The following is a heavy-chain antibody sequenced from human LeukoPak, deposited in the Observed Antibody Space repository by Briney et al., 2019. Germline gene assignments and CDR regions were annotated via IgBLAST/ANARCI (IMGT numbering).Heavy chain of an antibody. D-gene: IGHD6-19*01. J-gene: IGHJ4*02. CDR3: ARVGSSGWSFDY. CDR1: GYSISSSNW. CDR2: IYYSGST. V-gene: IGHV4-28*03. Sequence: SETLSLTCAVSGYSISSSNWWGWIRQPPGKGLEWIGYIYYSGSTYYNPSLKSRVTISVDTSKNQFSLKLSSVTAADTAVYYCARVGSSGWSFDYWGQGTLVTVSS.